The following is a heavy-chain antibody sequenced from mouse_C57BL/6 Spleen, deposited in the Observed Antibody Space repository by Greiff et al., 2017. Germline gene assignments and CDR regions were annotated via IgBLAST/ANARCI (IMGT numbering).Heavy chain of an antibody. D-gene: IGHD3-2*02. Sequence: QVQLKESGAELARPGASVKMSCKASGYTFTSYTMHWVKQRPGQGLEWIGYINPSSGYTKYNQKFKDKATLTADKSSSTAYMQLSSLTSEDSAVYYCARGAQAPYYYAMDYWGQGTSVTVSS. CDR1: GYTFTSYT. CDR3: ARGAQAPYYYAMDY. V-gene: IGHV1-4*01. J-gene: IGHJ4*01. CDR2: INPSSGYT.